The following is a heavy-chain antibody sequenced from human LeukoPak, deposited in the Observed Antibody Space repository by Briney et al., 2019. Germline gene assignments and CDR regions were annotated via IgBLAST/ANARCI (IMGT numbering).Heavy chain of an antibody. CDR1: GGSISSYSYH. CDR3: ARHRYYYDSPLDY. V-gene: IGHV4-39*01. Sequence: PSWTLSLTCTVSGGSISSYSYHWGWIRQPPGKGLEWVGCIYYSGRTNNNPSRKSRVTISVDTSKNQFSLKLSSVTAADTAVYYCARHRYYYDSPLDYWGQGTLVTVSS. D-gene: IGHD3-22*01. CDR2: IYYSGRT. J-gene: IGHJ4*02.